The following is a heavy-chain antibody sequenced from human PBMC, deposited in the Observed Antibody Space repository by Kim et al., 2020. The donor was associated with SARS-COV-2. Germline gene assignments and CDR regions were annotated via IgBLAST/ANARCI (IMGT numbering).Heavy chain of an antibody. CDR2: IIPIFGTA. D-gene: IGHD3-10*01. CDR3: ASLGYYYGSGSYYGDY. V-gene: IGHV1-69*13. J-gene: IGHJ4*02. Sequence: SVKVSCKASGGTFSSYAISWVRQAPGQGLEWMGGIIPIFGTANYAQKFQGRVTITADESTSTAYMELSSLRSEDTAVYYCASLGYYYGSGSYYGDYWGQGTLVTVSS. CDR1: GGTFSSYA.